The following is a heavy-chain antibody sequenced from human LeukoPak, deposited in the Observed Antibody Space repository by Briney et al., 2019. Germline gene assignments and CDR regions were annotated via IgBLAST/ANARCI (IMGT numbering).Heavy chain of an antibody. CDR1: GFTFSSYA. Sequence: GGSLRLSCAASGFTFSSYAMSWVRQAPGKGLEWVSAISGGGGSTYYADSVKGRFTISRDNSKNTLYLQMNSLRAEDTAVYYCAKDPLWFGELFNWFDPWGQGTLVTVSS. CDR3: AKDPLWFGELFNWFDP. V-gene: IGHV3-23*01. D-gene: IGHD3-10*01. CDR2: ISGGGGST. J-gene: IGHJ5*02.